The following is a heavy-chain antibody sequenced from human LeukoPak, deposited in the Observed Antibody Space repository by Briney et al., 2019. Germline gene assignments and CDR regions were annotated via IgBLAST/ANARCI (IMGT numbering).Heavy chain of an antibody. Sequence: GSSVEVSCKASGGTFSSYAISWVRQAPGQGLEWMGGIIPIFGTANYAQKFQGRVTITADESTSTAYMELSSLRSEDTAVYYCARGARDPNPPWGIVVVVEPYYYYYGMDVWGQGTTVTVSS. CDR1: GGTFSSYA. CDR2: IIPIFGTA. V-gene: IGHV1-69*01. J-gene: IGHJ6*02. D-gene: IGHD2-15*01. CDR3: ARGARDPNPPWGIVVVVEPYYYYYGMDV.